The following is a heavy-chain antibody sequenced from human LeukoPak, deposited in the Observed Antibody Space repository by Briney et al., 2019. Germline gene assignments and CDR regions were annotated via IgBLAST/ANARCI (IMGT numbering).Heavy chain of an antibody. Sequence: GGSLRLSCTASGFTFINYSMNWVRQAPGKGPEWVSIISGGGDTTFYTDSVKGRFTISRDNSKNTLYLRMNSLRAEDTAVYYCARDRLHYGEYEKTFDYWGQGTLVTVSS. D-gene: IGHD4-17*01. CDR2: ISGGGDTT. J-gene: IGHJ4*02. CDR3: ARDRLHYGEYEKTFDY. CDR1: GFTFINYS. V-gene: IGHV3-23*01.